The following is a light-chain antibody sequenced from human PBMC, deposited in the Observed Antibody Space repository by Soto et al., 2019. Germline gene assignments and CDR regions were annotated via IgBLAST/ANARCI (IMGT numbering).Light chain of an antibody. J-gene: IGKJ3*01. CDR3: QQEDNLPVS. V-gene: IGKV1-33*01. CDR2: DAS. Sequence: DIQMTQSPSSLSASVGDRVTITCHASQDISNYLNWYQQKPGQAPKLLIYDASNLETGVPSRFSGSGSGTDFTFTISSLQPEDIATYYCQQEDNLPVSFGPGTKVDIK. CDR1: QDISNY.